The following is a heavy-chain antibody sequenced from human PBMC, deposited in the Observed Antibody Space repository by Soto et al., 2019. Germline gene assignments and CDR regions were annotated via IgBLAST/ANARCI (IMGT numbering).Heavy chain of an antibody. Sequence: GGSLRLSCAASGFTFGSYAMSWFGPAPGKGLEWVSAISGSGGSTYYADSVKGRFTISRDNSTNTLYLQMNSLRAEDTAVYYCATGYEILPSHLDYGGQGTLATVP. CDR3: ATGYEILPSHLDY. J-gene: IGHJ4*02. CDR2: ISGSGGST. V-gene: IGHV3-23*01. D-gene: IGHD3-9*01. CDR1: GFTFGSYA.